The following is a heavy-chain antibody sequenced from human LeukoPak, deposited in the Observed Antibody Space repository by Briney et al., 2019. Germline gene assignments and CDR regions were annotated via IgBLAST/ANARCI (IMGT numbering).Heavy chain of an antibody. V-gene: IGHV4-30-4*01. CDR1: GGSISSGNYY. CDR2: IYFSGNT. D-gene: IGHD5-18*01. Sequence: PSQTLSLTCTVSGGSISSGNYYWGWIRQPPGKGLEWIGYIYFSGNTYYNPSLTSRATISVDTSKNQFSLKLNSVTAADTAVYFCTRVLLDYFDSNGYPDYWGQGTLVTVSS. J-gene: IGHJ4*02. CDR3: TRVLLDYFDSNGYPDY.